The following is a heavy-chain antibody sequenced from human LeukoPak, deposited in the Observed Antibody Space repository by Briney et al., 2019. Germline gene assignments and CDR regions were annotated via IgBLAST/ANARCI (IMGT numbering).Heavy chain of an antibody. D-gene: IGHD6-13*01. V-gene: IGHV4-34*01. Sequence: PSETLSLTCAVYGGSFSGYYWSWIRQPPGKGLEWIGEINHSGSTNYNPSLKSRVTISVDTSKNQFSLKLSSVTAADTAVYYCATLAGGGSSWYSGFSYWGQGTLVTVSS. J-gene: IGHJ4*02. CDR3: ATLAGGGSSWYSGFSY. CDR2: INHSGST. CDR1: GGSFSGYY.